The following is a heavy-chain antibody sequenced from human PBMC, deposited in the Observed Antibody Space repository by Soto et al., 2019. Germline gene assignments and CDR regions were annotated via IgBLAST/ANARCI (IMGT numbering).Heavy chain of an antibody. CDR1: GYTFTSYY. Sequence: QVQLVQSGAEVKKPGASVKVSCKASGYTFTSYYMHWVRQAPGQGLEWMGIINPSGGSTSYAQKFQGRVTMTRDTSTSTVYMELSSLRSEDTAVYYCARDLLPSGYYYGMDVWGQGTTVTVSS. D-gene: IGHD3-16*01. V-gene: IGHV1-46*01. J-gene: IGHJ6*02. CDR2: INPSGGST. CDR3: ARDLLPSGYYYGMDV.